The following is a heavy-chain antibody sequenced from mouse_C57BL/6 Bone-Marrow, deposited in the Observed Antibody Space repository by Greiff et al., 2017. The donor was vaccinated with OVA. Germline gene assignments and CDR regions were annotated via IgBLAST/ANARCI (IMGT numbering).Heavy chain of an antibody. D-gene: IGHD4-1*01. CDR3: TTPGTPFAY. V-gene: IGHV14-4*01. CDR2: IDPENGDT. Sequence: EVQLQQSGAELVRPGASVKLSCTASGFNIKDDYMHWVKQRPEQGLEWIGWIDPENGDTEYASKFQGKATIPADTSSNTAYLQLSSLTSEDTAVYYGTTPGTPFAYWGQGTLVTVSA. CDR1: GFNIKDDY. J-gene: IGHJ3*01.